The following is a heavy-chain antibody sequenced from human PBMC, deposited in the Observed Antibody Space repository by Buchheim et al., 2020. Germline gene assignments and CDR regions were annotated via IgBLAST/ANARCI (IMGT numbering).Heavy chain of an antibody. CDR2: IKQDGSEK. CDR1: GFTFSSYW. J-gene: IGHJ4*02. Sequence: EVQLVESGGGLVQPGGSLRLSCAASGFTFSSYWMSWVRQAPGKGLEWVANIKQDGSEKFYVDSVKGRLTISRDNAKNSLYLQMNSLRAEDTAVYYCARGLRYFDWSSLFDYWGQGTL. V-gene: IGHV3-7*01. D-gene: IGHD3-9*01. CDR3: ARGLRYFDWSSLFDY.